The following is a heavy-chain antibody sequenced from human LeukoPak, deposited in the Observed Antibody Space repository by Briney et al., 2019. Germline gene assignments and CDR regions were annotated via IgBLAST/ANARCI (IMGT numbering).Heavy chain of an antibody. CDR2: ISFSHRAI. CDR3: AREGCYYDSGSGPEPCYNYYMAV. D-gene: IGHD3-3*01. CDR1: GFSFST. V-gene: IGHV3-48*01. Sequence: GGSLTLSCAASGFSFSTFNWLRQAPATGLERNSYISFSHRAIYYADSVRGRFTVSRENAKNSLFLEMSSLRAEDTAVYYCAREGCYYDSGSGPEPCYNYYMAVWGKGTTVTVSS. J-gene: IGHJ6*03.